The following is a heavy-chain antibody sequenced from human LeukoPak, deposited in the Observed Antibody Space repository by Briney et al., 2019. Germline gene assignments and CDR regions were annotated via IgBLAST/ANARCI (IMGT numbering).Heavy chain of an antibody. Sequence: GGSLRLSCAASGFTFSSYSMNWVRQAPGKGLEWVSSISSSSSYIYYADSVKGRFTISRDNAKNSLYLQMNSLRAEDTAVYYCARDYLGYCSSTSCSDAFDIWGQGTMVTVSS. V-gene: IGHV3-21*01. J-gene: IGHJ3*02. CDR1: GFTFSSYS. CDR2: ISSSSSYI. CDR3: ARDYLGYCSSTSCSDAFDI. D-gene: IGHD2-2*01.